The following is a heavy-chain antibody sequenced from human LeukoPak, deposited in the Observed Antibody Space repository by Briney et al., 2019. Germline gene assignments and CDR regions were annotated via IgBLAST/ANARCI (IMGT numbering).Heavy chain of an antibody. V-gene: IGHV3-30*18. D-gene: IGHD3-10*01. CDR3: AKIRADYYGSGSYYTRCFDY. Sequence: GGSLRLSCAASGFTFSSYGIHWVRQAPGKGLDWVAVISYDGSNQYFADSVKGRFTISRDNSKNTLYLQMNSLRAEDTAVYYCAKIRADYYGSGSYYTRCFDYWGQGTLVTVSS. J-gene: IGHJ4*02. CDR1: GFTFSSYG. CDR2: ISYDGSNQ.